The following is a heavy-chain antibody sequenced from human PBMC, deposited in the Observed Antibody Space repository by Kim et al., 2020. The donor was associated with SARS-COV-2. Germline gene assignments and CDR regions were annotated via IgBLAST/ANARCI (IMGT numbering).Heavy chain of an antibody. Sequence: ASVKVSCKASGYTFTCYGISWVRQAPGQGLEWMGWISAYNGNTNYAQKLQGRVTMTTDTSTSTAYMELRSLRSDDTAVYYCARDYGESYYYYGMDVWGQGTTVTVSS. D-gene: IGHD4-17*01. CDR2: ISAYNGNT. V-gene: IGHV1-18*01. CDR3: ARDYGESYYYYGMDV. J-gene: IGHJ6*02. CDR1: GYTFTCYG.